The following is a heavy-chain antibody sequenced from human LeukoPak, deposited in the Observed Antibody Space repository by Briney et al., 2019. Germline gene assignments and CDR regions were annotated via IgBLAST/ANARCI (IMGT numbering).Heavy chain of an antibody. CDR2: ITSGTTYI. CDR3: AGRIRGYSGYGPDY. J-gene: IGHJ4*02. CDR1: GFTFSDYN. Sequence: PGGSLRLSCAASGFTFSDYNMNWVRQSPEKGLEWVSSITSGTTYIYYADSVRGRFTLSRDNPKNSLYLQMNSLRAEDTAVYYCAGRIRGYSGYGPDYWGQGTLVTVSS. V-gene: IGHV3-21*04. D-gene: IGHD5-12*01.